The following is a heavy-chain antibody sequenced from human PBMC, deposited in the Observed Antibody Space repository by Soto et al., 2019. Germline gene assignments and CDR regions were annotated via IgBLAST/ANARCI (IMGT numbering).Heavy chain of an antibody. Sequence: PGGSLRVSCAASGFTFSSYVMHWVRQAPGKGLEWVAVISYDGSNKYYADSVKGRFTISRDNSKNTLYLQMNSLRAEDTAVYYCAKAPRGGVLRFLEWAHYYGMDVWGQGTTVTVSS. CDR3: AKAPRGGVLRFLEWAHYYGMDV. J-gene: IGHJ6*02. CDR1: GFTFSSYV. D-gene: IGHD3-3*01. CDR2: ISYDGSNK. V-gene: IGHV3-30*18.